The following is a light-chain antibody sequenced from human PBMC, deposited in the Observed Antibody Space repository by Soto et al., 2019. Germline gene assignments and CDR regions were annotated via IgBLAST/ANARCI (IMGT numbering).Light chain of an antibody. J-gene: IGKJ1*01. Sequence: ENVLTQSPGALSLSPGERATLSCKASQSVSNNYLAWYQQKPGQAPRLLIYGASNRATGIPDRFSGGGSGTDFTLTISRLDPEYFAVYYCQQYGSSGTLGQGTKVDIK. CDR3: QQYGSSGT. CDR1: QSVSNNY. CDR2: GAS. V-gene: IGKV3-20*01.